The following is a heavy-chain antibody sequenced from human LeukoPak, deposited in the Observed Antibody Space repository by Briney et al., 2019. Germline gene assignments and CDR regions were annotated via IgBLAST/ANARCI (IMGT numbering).Heavy chain of an antibody. V-gene: IGHV4-59*08. CDR3: ARHLVRGVIPYYMDV. Sequence: SETLSLTCTDSGGSISSYYWSWMRQPPGKGLEWIGYIYYSGSTYYNPSLKSRVTISVDTSKNQSSLKLSSVTAADTAVYYCARHLVRGVIPYYMDVWGKGTTVTVSS. CDR2: IYYSGST. CDR1: GGSISSYY. J-gene: IGHJ6*03. D-gene: IGHD3-10*01.